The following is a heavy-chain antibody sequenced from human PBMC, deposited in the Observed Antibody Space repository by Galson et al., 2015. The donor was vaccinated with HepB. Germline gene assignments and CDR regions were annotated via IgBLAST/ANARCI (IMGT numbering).Heavy chain of an antibody. J-gene: IGHJ4*02. CDR2: ISYDGSNK. CDR1: GFTFSSYA. CDR3: ARDHPPHGDYNY. V-gene: IGHV3-30*04. Sequence: SLRLSCAASGFTFSSYAMHWVRQAPGKGLEWVAVISYDGSNKYYADSVKGRFTISRDNSKNTLYLQMNSLRAEDTAVYYCARDHPPHGDYNYWGQGTLVTVSS. D-gene: IGHD4-17*01.